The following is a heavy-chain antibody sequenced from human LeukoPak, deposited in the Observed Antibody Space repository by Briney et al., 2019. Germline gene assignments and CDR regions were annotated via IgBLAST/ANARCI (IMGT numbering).Heavy chain of an antibody. CDR2: IKHSGST. CDR3: ARGQSIVGATGDY. D-gene: IGHD1-26*01. J-gene: IGHJ4*02. Sequence: SETLSLTCAVYGGSFSGYYWSWIRQPPGKVLEWIGEIKHSGSTNYNTSPKSRVTTSVDTSKNQFSLKLSSVTAADTAVYHCARGQSIVGATGDYWGQGTLVTVSS. V-gene: IGHV4-34*01. CDR1: GGSFSGYY.